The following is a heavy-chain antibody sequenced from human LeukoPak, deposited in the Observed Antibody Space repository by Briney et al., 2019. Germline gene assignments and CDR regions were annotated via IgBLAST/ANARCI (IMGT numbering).Heavy chain of an antibody. CDR3: ARALGSGAFDI. D-gene: IGHD2-15*01. CDR1: GFTVSGNF. CDR2: IKQDGSEK. J-gene: IGHJ3*02. V-gene: IGHV3-7*01. Sequence: PGGSLRLSCAASGFTVSGNFMSWVRQAPGKGLEWVANIKQDGSEKYYVDSVKGRFTISRDNAKNSLYLQMNSLRAEDTAVYYCARALGSGAFDIWGQGTMVTVSS.